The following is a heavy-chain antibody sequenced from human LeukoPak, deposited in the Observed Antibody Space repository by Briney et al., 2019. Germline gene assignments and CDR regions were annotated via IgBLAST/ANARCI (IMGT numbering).Heavy chain of an antibody. CDR1: GGSFSGYY. CDR2: INHSGST. V-gene: IGHV4-34*01. D-gene: IGHD6-19*01. J-gene: IGHJ4*02. Sequence: SETLSLTCAVYGGSFSGYYWSWIRQPPGKGLEWIGEINHSGSTYYNPSLKSRVTISVDRSKSQFSLKLSSVTAADTAVYYCAREIAVAGTMGFDYWGQGTLVTVSS. CDR3: AREIAVAGTMGFDY.